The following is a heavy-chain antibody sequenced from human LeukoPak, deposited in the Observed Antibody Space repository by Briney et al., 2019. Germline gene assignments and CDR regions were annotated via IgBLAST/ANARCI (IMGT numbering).Heavy chain of an antibody. V-gene: IGHV4-34*01. CDR2: INHSGST. Sequence: SETLSLTCAVYGGSFSGYYWSWIRQPPGKGLEWIGEINHSGSTNYNPSLKSRVTISVDTSKNQFSLKLSSVTAADTAVYYCARARGLGCSSTSCHPNNYWGQGTLVTVSS. D-gene: IGHD2-2*01. CDR1: GGSFSGYY. J-gene: IGHJ4*02. CDR3: ARARGLGCSSTSCHPNNY.